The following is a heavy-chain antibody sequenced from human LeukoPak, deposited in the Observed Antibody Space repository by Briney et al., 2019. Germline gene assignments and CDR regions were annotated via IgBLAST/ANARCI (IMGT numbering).Heavy chain of an antibody. Sequence: SETLSLTCTVSGGSISSYCWSWIRQPAGKGLEWIRRIYTSGSTNYNPSLKSRVTMSVDTSKNQFSLKLSSVTAADTAVYYCARGLYYDILTGLLEGWFDPWGQGTLVTVSS. CDR2: IYTSGST. D-gene: IGHD3-9*01. J-gene: IGHJ5*02. V-gene: IGHV4-4*07. CDR1: GGSISSYC. CDR3: ARGLYYDILTGLLEGWFDP.